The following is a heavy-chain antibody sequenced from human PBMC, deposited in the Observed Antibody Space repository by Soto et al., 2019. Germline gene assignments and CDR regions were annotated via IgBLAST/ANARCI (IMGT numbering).Heavy chain of an antibody. J-gene: IGHJ6*02. Sequence: EVQVVESGGGLVQPGGSLRLSCAASGFTFSNYDMHWVRQVTGKGLEWVSGITTAGDTYYPDSVKGRFTISREKAKNSLYLQMNGLSAGDTAVYYCARELHGGSYGMDVWGQGTTVTVSS. CDR3: ARELHGGSYGMDV. CDR2: ITTAGDT. V-gene: IGHV3-13*01. CDR1: GFTFSNYD.